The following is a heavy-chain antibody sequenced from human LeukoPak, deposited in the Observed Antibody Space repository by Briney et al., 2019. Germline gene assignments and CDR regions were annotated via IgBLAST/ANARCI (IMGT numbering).Heavy chain of an antibody. J-gene: IGHJ4*02. CDR1: GFMFSSNW. CDR2: IKEDGTET. V-gene: IGHV3-7*03. CDR3: AKEGRSLQTY. Sequence: AGGSLRLSCAASGFMFSSNWMSWVRLAAVKGLEWVANIKEDGTETYYVDSVKGRFTISRDNAKNSLYLQMNSLRAEDTAVYYCAKEGRSLQTYWGQGTLVTVSS. D-gene: IGHD1-1*01.